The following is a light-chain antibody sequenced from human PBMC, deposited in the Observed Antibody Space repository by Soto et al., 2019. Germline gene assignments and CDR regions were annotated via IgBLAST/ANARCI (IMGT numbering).Light chain of an antibody. CDR2: KVS. Sequence: DVVMTQSPLSLPVILGQPASISCRSSQSLVYSDGNTYLSWFKQSPGPSPRRLSFKVSKRDSEVPDIFSGSGSDTNVTLKISGVEAEDVGVYYWLQGARWPPVFGPGTRVDI. V-gene: IGKV2-30*01. J-gene: IGKJ3*01. CDR1: QSLVYSDGNTY. CDR3: LQGARWPPV.